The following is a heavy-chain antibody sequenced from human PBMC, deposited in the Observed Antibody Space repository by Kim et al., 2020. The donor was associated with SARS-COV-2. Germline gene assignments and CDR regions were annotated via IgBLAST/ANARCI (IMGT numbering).Heavy chain of an antibody. Sequence: GGFLRLSCTASGFTFGDYAMSWVRQAPGKGLEWVGFIRSKAYGGTTEYAASVKGRFTISRDDSKSIAYLQMNSLKTEDTAVYYCTRGGGSGSYYNDYYYYGMDVWGQGTTVTVSS. J-gene: IGHJ6*02. V-gene: IGHV3-49*04. CDR3: TRGGGSGSYYNDYYYYGMDV. CDR1: GFTFGDYA. D-gene: IGHD3-10*01. CDR2: IRSKAYGGTT.